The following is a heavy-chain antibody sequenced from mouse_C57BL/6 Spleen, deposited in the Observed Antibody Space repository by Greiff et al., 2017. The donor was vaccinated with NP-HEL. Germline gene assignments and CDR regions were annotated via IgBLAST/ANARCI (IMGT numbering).Heavy chain of an antibody. CDR3: ARSHDYYYFDY. V-gene: IGHV1-52*01. CDR2: IDPSDSET. J-gene: IGHJ2*01. Sequence: VQLQQPGAELVRPGSSVKLSCKASGYTFTSYWMHWVKQRPIQGLEWIGNIDPSDSETHYNQKFKDKATLTVDKSSSTAYMQLSSLTSEDSAVYYCARSHDYYYFDYWGQGTTLTVSS. D-gene: IGHD2-4*01. CDR1: GYTFTSYW.